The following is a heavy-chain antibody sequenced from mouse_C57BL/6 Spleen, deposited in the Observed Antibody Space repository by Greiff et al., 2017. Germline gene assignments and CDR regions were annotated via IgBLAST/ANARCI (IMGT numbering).Heavy chain of an antibody. Sequence: QVQLQQPGAELVMPGASVKLSCKASGYTFTSYRMPWVKQRPGQGLEWIGEIDPSDSYTNSNQKFKGKSTLTVDKSSSTAYMQLSSLTSEDSAVYYCARGGGYYESFDVWGTGTTVTVSS. CDR3: ARGGGYYESFDV. D-gene: IGHD2-3*01. J-gene: IGHJ1*03. CDR1: GYTFTSYR. V-gene: IGHV1-69*01. CDR2: IDPSDSYT.